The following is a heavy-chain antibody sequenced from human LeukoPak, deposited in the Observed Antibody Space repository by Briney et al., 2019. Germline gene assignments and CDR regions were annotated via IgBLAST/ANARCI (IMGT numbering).Heavy chain of an antibody. CDR1: GFTVSSNY. CDR3: ARESASRGFFDP. Sequence: GGSLRLSCAASGFTVSSNYMSWVRQAPGKGLEGVSIIYSGGSTYYADSVKGRFTISRDNSKNTLYLQMNSLRAEDTAVYYCARESASRGFFDPWGQGTLVTVPS. D-gene: IGHD2-2*01. V-gene: IGHV3-53*01. CDR2: IYSGGST. J-gene: IGHJ5*02.